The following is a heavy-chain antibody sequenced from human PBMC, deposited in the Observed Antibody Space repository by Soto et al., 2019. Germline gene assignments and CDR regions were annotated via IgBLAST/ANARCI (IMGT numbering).Heavy chain of an antibody. V-gene: IGHV3-21*01. Sequence: GGSLRLSCAASGFTFSSYSMNWVRQAPGKGLEWVSSISSSSSYIYYADSVKGRFTISRDNAKNSLYLQMNSLRAEDTAVYYCARDLGDWNYNAFDIWGQGTMVTVSS. D-gene: IGHD1-7*01. CDR1: GFTFSSYS. J-gene: IGHJ3*02. CDR3: ARDLGDWNYNAFDI. CDR2: ISSSSSYI.